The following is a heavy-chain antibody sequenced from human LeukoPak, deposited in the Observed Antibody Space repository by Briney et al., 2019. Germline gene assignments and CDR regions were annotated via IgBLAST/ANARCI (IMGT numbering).Heavy chain of an antibody. CDR3: TSHPTNLLWFGESHGYYFDY. D-gene: IGHD3-10*01. CDR1: GNSISTSKSY. V-gene: IGHV4-39*01. Sequence: PSETLSLTCTVSGNSISTSKSYWGWIRQPPLKGLEWIGSIYFSGNTYYNASLKSRVTISVDTSKNQFSLKLSSVTAADTAVYYCTSHPTNLLWFGESHGYYFDYWGQGTLVTVSS. J-gene: IGHJ4*02. CDR2: IYFSGNT.